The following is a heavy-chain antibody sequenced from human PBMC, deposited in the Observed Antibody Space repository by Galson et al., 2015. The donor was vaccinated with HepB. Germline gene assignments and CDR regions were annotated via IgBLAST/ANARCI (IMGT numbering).Heavy chain of an antibody. V-gene: IGHV3-23*01. D-gene: IGHD4-17*01. CDR1: GFTFSSYA. CDR2: ISGSGGST. J-gene: IGHJ6*02. Sequence: SLRLSCAASGFTFSSYAMSWVRQAPGKGLEWVSAISGSGGSTYYADSVKGRFTISRDNSKNTLYLQMNSLRAEDTAVYYCAKVDQYTVTPRSTSMDVWGQGTTVTVSS. CDR3: AKVDQYTVTPRSTSMDV.